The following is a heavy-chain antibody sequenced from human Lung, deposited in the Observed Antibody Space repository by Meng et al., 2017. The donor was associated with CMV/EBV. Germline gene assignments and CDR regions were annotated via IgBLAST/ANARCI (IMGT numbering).Heavy chain of an antibody. J-gene: IGHJ6*02. CDR3: ARSYSYGWGPYYYYYGMDV. Sequence: SETLSLTXAVYGGSFSGYYWSWIRQPPGKGLEWIGEINHSGSTNYNPSLKSRVTISVDTSKNQFSLKLSSVTAADTAVYYCARSYSYGWGPYYYYYGMDVWGQGTTVTFSS. CDR1: GGSFSGYY. D-gene: IGHD5-18*01. V-gene: IGHV4-34*01. CDR2: INHSGST.